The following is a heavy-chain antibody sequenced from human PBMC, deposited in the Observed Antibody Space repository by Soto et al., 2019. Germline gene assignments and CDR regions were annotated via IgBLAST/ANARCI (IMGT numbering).Heavy chain of an antibody. J-gene: IGHJ4*02. CDR3: AVAVTGSRSPLAH. Sequence: QVQLVQSGAEVKKPGSSVKVSCKASGGTFSSNAISWVRQAPGQGLEWMGVIIPIYASPNYAQNFQGRVTVTADKATSTAYLELSRLKFADSAIYYCAVAVTGSRSPLAHWGQGTLVIVSS. D-gene: IGHD6-19*01. V-gene: IGHV1-69*06. CDR2: IIPIYASP. CDR1: GGTFSSNA.